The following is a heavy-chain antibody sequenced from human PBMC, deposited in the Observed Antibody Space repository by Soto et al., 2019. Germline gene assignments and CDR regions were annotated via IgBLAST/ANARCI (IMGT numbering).Heavy chain of an antibody. CDR2: TYYRSKWYN. Sequence: SQTLSLTCAISGDSVSSNSAAWNWIRQSPSRGLEWLGRTYYRSKWYNDYAVSVKSRITINPDTSKNQFSLQLNSVTPEDTAVYYCARDETKGSSGVLNYYFDYWGQGTLVTVSS. D-gene: IGHD3-22*01. CDR3: ARDETKGSSGVLNYYFDY. J-gene: IGHJ4*02. V-gene: IGHV6-1*01. CDR1: GDSVSSNSAA.